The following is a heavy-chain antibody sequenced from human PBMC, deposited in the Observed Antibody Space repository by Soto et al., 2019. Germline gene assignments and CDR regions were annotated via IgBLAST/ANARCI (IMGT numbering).Heavy chain of an antibody. Sequence: GASVKVSCKASGGTFSSYAISWVRQAPGQSLEWMGWINAGNGDRKYSQKFQGRVTITRDTSASTAYMELSSLRSEDTAVYYCARGIDYAFYFDYWGQGTLVTVSS. CDR3: ARGIDYAFYFDY. CDR1: GGTFSSYA. CDR2: INAGNGDR. D-gene: IGHD3-3*01. J-gene: IGHJ4*02. V-gene: IGHV1-3*01.